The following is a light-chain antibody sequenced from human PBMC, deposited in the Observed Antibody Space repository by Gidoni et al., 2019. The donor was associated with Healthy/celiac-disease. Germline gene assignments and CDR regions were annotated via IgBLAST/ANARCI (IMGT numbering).Light chain of an antibody. CDR3: QQYEKPTWT. CDR1: QDISNY. CDR2: DAS. J-gene: IGKJ1*01. V-gene: IGKV1-33*01. Sequence: GDRVTITCQASQDISNYLNWYQQKPGKAPKLLIYDASTLETGVPSRFSGSGFGTDFTFTSSSLQPEDMATDNCQQYEKPTWTCGQGTKVEIK.